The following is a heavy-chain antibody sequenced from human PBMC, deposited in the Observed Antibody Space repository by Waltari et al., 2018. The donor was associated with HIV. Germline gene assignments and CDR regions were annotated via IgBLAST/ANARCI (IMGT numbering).Heavy chain of an antibody. CDR2: ISSSSSTI. V-gene: IGHV3-48*01. CDR1: GFTFTSYG. D-gene: IGHD3-22*01. Sequence: EVQLVESGGGLVQPGGSLRLSCAASGFTFTSYGMTWVRKAPGKGVEWVSFISSSSSTIYYADSVKCRFTISRDNAKNSLYLQMNSLRAEDTAVYYCARETYYYDSSGPYFDYWGQGTLVTVSS. J-gene: IGHJ4*02. CDR3: ARETYYYDSSGPYFDY.